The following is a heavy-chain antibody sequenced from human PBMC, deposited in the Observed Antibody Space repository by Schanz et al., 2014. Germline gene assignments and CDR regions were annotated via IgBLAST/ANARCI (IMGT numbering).Heavy chain of an antibody. CDR3: TTFNNRDALYI. Sequence: VQLVESGGGLVEPWGSLRLSCSGSGFTFSEVYMSWVRQAPGKGLEWVGRIENNANGATTDYAAPVKGRFTVSRDDSRNTLYLQMNTLRTDDTALYYCTTFNNRDALYIWGQGTMVSVSS. CDR2: IENNANGATT. J-gene: IGHJ3*02. D-gene: IGHD1-20*01. V-gene: IGHV3-15*04. CDR1: GFTFSEVY.